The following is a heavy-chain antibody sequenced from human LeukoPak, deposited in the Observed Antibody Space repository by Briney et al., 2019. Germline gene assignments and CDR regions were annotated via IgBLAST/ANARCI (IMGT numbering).Heavy chain of an antibody. V-gene: IGHV3-21*01. Sequence: GGSLRLSCAASGFTFSSYGMNWVRQAPGKGLEWVSSISSSGTYIYFADSVKGRFTISRDNAKNSLYLQMNCLRAEDTALYYCAREQSYSEEIVVVNPPFDYWGQGTLVTVSS. CDR1: GFTFSSYG. CDR3: AREQSYSEEIVVVNPPFDY. J-gene: IGHJ4*02. D-gene: IGHD2-21*01. CDR2: ISSSGTYI.